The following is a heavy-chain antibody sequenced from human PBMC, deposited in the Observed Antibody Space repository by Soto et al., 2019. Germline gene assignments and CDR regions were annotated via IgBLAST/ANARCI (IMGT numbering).Heavy chain of an antibody. J-gene: IGHJ4*02. CDR1: GGTFSSYA. D-gene: IGHD7-27*01. CDR3: ARLGQGFFDY. Sequence: QVQLVQSGAEVKKPGSSVKVSCKASGGTFSSYAISWVRHAPGQGLEWMGSIIPAVGTADYAQKFQGRVTITADESARTAYMEVSSLTSDDTAVYYCARLGQGFFDYWGQGTLVTVSS. V-gene: IGHV1-69*18. CDR2: IIPAVGTA.